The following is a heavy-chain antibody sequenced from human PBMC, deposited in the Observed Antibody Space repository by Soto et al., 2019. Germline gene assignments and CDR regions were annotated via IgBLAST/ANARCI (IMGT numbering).Heavy chain of an antibody. D-gene: IGHD2-2*01. CDR3: ARDYLVVPHRVIDY. Sequence: GGSLRLSCAASGFTFSSYGMHWVRQAPGKGLEWVSRINSDGSSTSYADSVKGRFTISRDNAKNMLYLQMNSLRAEDTAVYYCARDYLVVPHRVIDYWGQGTPVTVSS. J-gene: IGHJ4*02. CDR1: GFTFSSYG. V-gene: IGHV3-74*01. CDR2: INSDGSST.